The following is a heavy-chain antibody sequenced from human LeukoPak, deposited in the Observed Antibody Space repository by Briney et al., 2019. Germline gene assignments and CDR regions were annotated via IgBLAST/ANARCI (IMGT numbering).Heavy chain of an antibody. V-gene: IGHV3-30-3*01. D-gene: IGHD2-2*02. Sequence: GGSLRLSRAASGFTFSSYAMHWVRQAPGKGLEWVAVISFDGSNKYYADSVKGRFTISRDNSKNTLYVQMNSLRAEDTAVYYCARDQPGDVQYCSRTSCYTLGSLDYWGQGTLVTVSS. J-gene: IGHJ4*02. CDR3: ARDQPGDVQYCSRTSCYTLGSLDY. CDR2: ISFDGSNK. CDR1: GFTFSSYA.